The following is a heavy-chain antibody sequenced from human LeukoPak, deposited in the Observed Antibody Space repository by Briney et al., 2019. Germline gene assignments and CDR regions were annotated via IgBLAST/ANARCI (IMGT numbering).Heavy chain of an antibody. CDR2: INSDGSST. V-gene: IGHV3-74*01. CDR3: ARDVGYRGDY. Sequence: GGSLRLSCAASGFTLSSYWMHWVRQAPGKGLVWVSRINSDGSSTSYGDSVKGRFTISRDNAKNTVYLEMNSLRAEDTAMYYCARDVGYRGDYWGQGTLVTVSS. CDR1: GFTLSSYW. D-gene: IGHD5-18*01. J-gene: IGHJ4*02.